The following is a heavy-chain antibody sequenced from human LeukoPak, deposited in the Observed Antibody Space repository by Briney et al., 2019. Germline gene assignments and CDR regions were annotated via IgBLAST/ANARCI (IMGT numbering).Heavy chain of an antibody. Sequence: GGSLRLSCAASGFTFDDYGMSWVRQAPGKGLEWVSGINWNGGSTGYADSVKGRFTISRDNAKNSLYLQMNSLRAEDTALYYCAGVGREYNWNYEDYWGQGTLVTVSS. CDR1: GFTFDDYG. CDR2: INWNGGST. D-gene: IGHD1-7*01. J-gene: IGHJ4*02. V-gene: IGHV3-20*04. CDR3: AGVGREYNWNYEDY.